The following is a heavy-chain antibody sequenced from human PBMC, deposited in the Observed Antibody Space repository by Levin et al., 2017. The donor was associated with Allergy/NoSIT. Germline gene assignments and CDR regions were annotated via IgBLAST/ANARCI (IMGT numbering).Heavy chain of an antibody. CDR1: GGSISSSSYY. Sequence: SQTLSLTCTVSGGSISSSSYYWGWIRQPPGKGLEWIGSIYYSGSTYYNPSLKSRVTISVDTSKNQFSLKLSSVTAADTAVYYCARQPDEMVRGVIGAFDYWGQGTLVTVSS. CDR2: IYYSGST. J-gene: IGHJ4*02. CDR3: ARQPDEMVRGVIGAFDY. V-gene: IGHV4-39*01. D-gene: IGHD3-10*01.